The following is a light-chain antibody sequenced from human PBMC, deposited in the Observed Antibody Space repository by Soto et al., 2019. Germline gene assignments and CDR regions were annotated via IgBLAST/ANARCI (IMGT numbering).Light chain of an antibody. V-gene: IGKV1-39*01. J-gene: IGKJ1*01. CDR3: KQSYSTPWT. CDR1: QSISSY. CDR2: AAY. Sequence: DIQMTQSPSSLSASVGDRVTITCRASQSISSYLNWYQQKPGKAHKLLIYAAYSLQSGVQSRFSGSGSGTDFTLTISSLQPEDFATYYCKQSYSTPWTFGQGTKVDIK.